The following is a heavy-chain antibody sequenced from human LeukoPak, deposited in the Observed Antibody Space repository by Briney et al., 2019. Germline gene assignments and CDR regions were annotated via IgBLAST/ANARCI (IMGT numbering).Heavy chain of an antibody. J-gene: IGHJ5*02. CDR2: ISAYNGNT. CDR1: GYTFTSYG. CDR3: ARERGYYYDSRGYYYRGDWFDP. D-gene: IGHD3-22*01. V-gene: IGHV1-18*01. Sequence: ASVKVSCKASGYTFTSYGISWVRQAPGQGLEWMGWISAYNGNTNYAQKLQGRVTMTTDTSTSTAYMELRSLRSDDTAVYYCARERGYYYDSRGYYYRGDWFDPWGQGTLVTVSS.